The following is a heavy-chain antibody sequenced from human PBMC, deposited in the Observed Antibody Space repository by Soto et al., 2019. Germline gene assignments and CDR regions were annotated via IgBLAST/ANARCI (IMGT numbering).Heavy chain of an antibody. CDR2: RNADSGNT. J-gene: IGHJ4*02. CDR1: GYTFTTFD. Sequence: QVQLVQSGAEVKKPGASVKVSCKASGYTFTTFDINWMRQAPGQGLEWLGWRNADSGNTGYAQKFQGRVTLTRSTSISTAYMELNSLTSEDTAVYYCARNKRETGDFDYWGQGTWSPSPQ. V-gene: IGHV1-8*01. CDR3: ARNKRETGDFDY. D-gene: IGHD7-27*01.